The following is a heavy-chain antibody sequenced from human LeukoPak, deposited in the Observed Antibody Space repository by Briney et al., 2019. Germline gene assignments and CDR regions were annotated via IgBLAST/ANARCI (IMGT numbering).Heavy chain of an antibody. CDR3: ARGLGYPVAKAFDI. CDR2: TYYRSKWYN. Sequence: SQTPSLTCAISGDSVSSNSAAWNWIRQSPSRGLEWLGRTYYRSKWYNDYAVSVKSRITFNPDTSKNQFSLQLNSVTPEDTAVYYCARGLGYPVAKAFDIWGQGTMVTVSS. V-gene: IGHV6-1*01. J-gene: IGHJ3*02. D-gene: IGHD2-15*01. CDR1: GDSVSSNSAA.